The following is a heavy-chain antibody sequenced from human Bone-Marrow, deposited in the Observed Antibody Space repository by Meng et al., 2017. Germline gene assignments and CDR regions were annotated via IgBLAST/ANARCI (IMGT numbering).Heavy chain of an antibody. Sequence: ASVKVSCKASGYTFTSYYMLWVRQPPGQGLEWMGIINPSGGSTSYTQKSQGRVTMTRDTSTSTVYMELSSLRSEDTAVYYCARDPSVKDDFWSGYYSGERNWFDPWGQGTLVTVSS. D-gene: IGHD3-3*01. CDR2: INPSGGST. J-gene: IGHJ5*02. V-gene: IGHV1-46*01. CDR3: ARDPSVKDDFWSGYYSGERNWFDP. CDR1: GYTFTSYY.